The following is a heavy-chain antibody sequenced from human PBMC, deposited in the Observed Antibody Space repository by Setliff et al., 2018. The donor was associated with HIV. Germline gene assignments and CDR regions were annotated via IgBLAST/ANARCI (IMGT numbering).Heavy chain of an antibody. CDR1: GFNFMFFA. J-gene: IGHJ4*02. CDR3: ARAVHSGWYYFDY. CDR2: ISGSNSRT. V-gene: IGHV3-23*01. Sequence: LRLSCTAPGFNFMFFAMSWVRQAPGKGLEWVSGISGSNSRTDYVDSVKGRFTISRDKSKNTLYLQMNSLRAEDTAVYYCARAVHSGWYYFDYWGQGTLVTVSS. D-gene: IGHD6-19*01.